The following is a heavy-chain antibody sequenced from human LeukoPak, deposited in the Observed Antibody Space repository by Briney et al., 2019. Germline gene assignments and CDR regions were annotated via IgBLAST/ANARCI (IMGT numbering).Heavy chain of an antibody. V-gene: IGHV4-31*03. Sequence: SETLSLTCTVSGGSISSASHFWNWIRQLPGTGLEWIGYVYYSGTTAYNVSFKSRVGISVDTSKNQFSLRLSSVTAADTAVYYCARGVRDTIGYYHSDFWGQGTLVTVSS. D-gene: IGHD3-22*01. CDR1: GGSISSASHF. CDR3: ARGVRDTIGYYHSDF. J-gene: IGHJ4*02. CDR2: VYYSGTT.